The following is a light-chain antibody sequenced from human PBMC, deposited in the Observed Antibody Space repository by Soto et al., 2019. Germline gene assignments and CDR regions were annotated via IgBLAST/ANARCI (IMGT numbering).Light chain of an antibody. Sequence: EIVMTQSPATLSVSPGERATLSCRASQSFASNLAWYQQKPGQAPRLLIHGASVRATGIPARFSGSGSGTEFSVNISSLQSEDFAIYYCHQHSERPHTFGRGTTLEIK. CDR2: GAS. J-gene: IGKJ2*01. CDR3: HQHSERPHT. V-gene: IGKV3D-15*01. CDR1: QSFASN.